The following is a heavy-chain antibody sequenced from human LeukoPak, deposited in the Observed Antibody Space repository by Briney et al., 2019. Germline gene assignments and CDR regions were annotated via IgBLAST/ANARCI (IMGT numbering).Heavy chain of an antibody. J-gene: IGHJ3*02. CDR1: GFTFSSYA. D-gene: IGHD3-22*01. CDR2: ISYDGSNK. V-gene: IGHV3-30-3*01. CDR3: ARDYYDSSGYYPYDAFDI. Sequence: GGSLRLSCAASGFTFSSYAMHWVRQAPGKGLEWVAVISYDGSNKYYADSVKGRFTISRDNSKNTLYLQMNSLRAEDTAVYYCARDYYDSSGYYPYDAFDIWGQGTMVTVSS.